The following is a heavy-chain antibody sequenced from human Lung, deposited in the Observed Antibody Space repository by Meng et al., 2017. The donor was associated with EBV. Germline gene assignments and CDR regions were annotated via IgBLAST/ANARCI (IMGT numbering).Heavy chain of an antibody. V-gene: IGHV4-31*02. CDR2: IYYSGST. D-gene: IGHD3-10*01. CDR3: ATGRIGLLWFGELGY. Sequence: PLPESGPGLGKPSESLSLTCTVSGGSVSSGSFYWSWIRQHPGKGLEWIGYIYYSGSTYYNPSLKNRVTISVDTSKNQFSLKLSSVTAADTAVYYCATGRIGLLWFGELGYWGQGTLVTVSS. J-gene: IGHJ4*02. CDR1: GGSVSSGSFY.